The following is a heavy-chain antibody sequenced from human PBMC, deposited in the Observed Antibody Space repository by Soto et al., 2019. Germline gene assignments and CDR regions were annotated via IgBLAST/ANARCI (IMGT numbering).Heavy chain of an antibody. V-gene: IGHV3-48*02. J-gene: IGHJ6*02. D-gene: IGHD3-22*01. CDR1: GFTFSNYN. CDR3: ARDFGYDDV. CDR2: IGGARSTAI. Sequence: PGGPLRLSCAASGFTFSNYNMNWVRQAPGKGLEWVSHIGGARSTAIYYADSVKGRFTISRDNAENSLFLQLNSLRDEDTAVYYCARDFGYDDVWGQGTTVTVSS.